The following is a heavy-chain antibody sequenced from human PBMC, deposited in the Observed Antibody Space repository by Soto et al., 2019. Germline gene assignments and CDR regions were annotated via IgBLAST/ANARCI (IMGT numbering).Heavy chain of an antibody. CDR1: EYTFTGYF. CDR2: INPKNGAT. CDR3: ATNDGGGSGSQLNY. J-gene: IGHJ4*02. D-gene: IGHD6-19*01. V-gene: IGHV1-2*04. Sequence: GASVKVSCKASEYTFTGYFVHWVRQAPGQGLEWMGWINPKNGATNYAQKFQDWVSMTRDTSISTAYMELRRLRSDDTAVYYCATNDGGGSGSQLNYWGQGTLVTVSS.